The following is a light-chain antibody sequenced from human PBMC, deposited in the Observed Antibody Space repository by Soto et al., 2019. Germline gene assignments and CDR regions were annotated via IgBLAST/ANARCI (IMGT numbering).Light chain of an antibody. J-gene: IGKJ4*01. CDR1: QSLSGSD. CDR3: QQYNNWPLT. V-gene: IGKV3-15*01. Sequence: EIVLTQSPGTLSLSPGERATLSCTASQSLSGSDLAWYHQKPGQAPRLLIYATSTRATGIPARFSGSGSGTEFTLTISSLQSEDFAVYYCQQYNNWPLTFGGGTKVDIK. CDR2: ATS.